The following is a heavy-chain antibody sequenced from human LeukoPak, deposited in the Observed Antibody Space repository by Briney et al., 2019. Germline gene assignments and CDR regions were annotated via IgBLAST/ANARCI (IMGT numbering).Heavy chain of an antibody. V-gene: IGHV1-2*02. Sequence: PLASVNVSCKASGYTFTGYYVHWLRQAPGQGLEWMGWINPNTGGTNYAQKFQGRVTMTRDTSINTAYRELSRLRSYDTAVFYCARDRLRLGYERTNWFDPWGQGTLVTLSS. CDR1: GYTFTGYY. CDR3: ARDRLRLGYERTNWFDP. CDR2: INPNTGGT. J-gene: IGHJ5*02. D-gene: IGHD2-15*01.